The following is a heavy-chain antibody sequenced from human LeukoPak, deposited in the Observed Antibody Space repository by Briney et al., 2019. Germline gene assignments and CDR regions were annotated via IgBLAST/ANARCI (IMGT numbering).Heavy chain of an antibody. Sequence: ASVKVSCKASGYTFTGYYMHWVRQAPGQGLEWMGWIKPNSGGTNYAQKFQGRVTLTRDTSISTAYMELSRLRSDDTAVYYCARLSSSWYEPADYWGQGTLVTVSS. CDR2: IKPNSGGT. J-gene: IGHJ4*02. V-gene: IGHV1-2*02. CDR3: ARLSSSWYEPADY. CDR1: GYTFTGYY. D-gene: IGHD6-13*01.